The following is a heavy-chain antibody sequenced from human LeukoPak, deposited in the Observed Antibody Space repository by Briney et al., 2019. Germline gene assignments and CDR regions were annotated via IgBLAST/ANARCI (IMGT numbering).Heavy chain of an antibody. CDR2: IDARSGIT. V-gene: IGHV3-48*01. CDR3: ARDRHYPRDQFDY. CDR1: GFTFTIFG. J-gene: IGHJ4*02. D-gene: IGHD1-26*01. Sequence: GGSLRLSCAASGFTFTIFGLNWVRQTPGKGPEWVSYIDARSGITYYADSVQGRFTLSRDNARESVFLQMDSLRVDDTAVYYCARDRHYPRDQFDYWGQGILVTVSS.